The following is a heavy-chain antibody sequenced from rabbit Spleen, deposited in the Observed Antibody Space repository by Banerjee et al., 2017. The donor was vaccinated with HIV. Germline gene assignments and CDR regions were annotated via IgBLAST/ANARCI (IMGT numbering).Heavy chain of an antibody. CDR1: GFTLSSYY. Sequence: HLKESGGGLVQPGGSLKLSCKASGFTLSSYYMNWVRQAPGKGLEWIGYIDPVFGITNYANWVKGRFTISSDNAQNTVDLQMNSLTAADTATYFCVRDLGYDDDSEKGYFNLWAQAPSSPS. CDR3: VRDLGYDDDSEKGYFNL. CDR2: IDPVFGIT. D-gene: IGHD2-1*01. V-gene: IGHV1S7*01. J-gene: IGHJ4*01.